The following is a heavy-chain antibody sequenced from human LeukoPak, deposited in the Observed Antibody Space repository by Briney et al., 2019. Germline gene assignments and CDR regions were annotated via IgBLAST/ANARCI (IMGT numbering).Heavy chain of an antibody. V-gene: IGHV3-23*01. CDR2: IRSDGGST. Sequence: GGSLRLSCAASGFTFSSYDMSWVRQAPGKGLEWVSFIRSDGGSTLYADSVKGRFTISRGNSKNTLYAEMTSLRAEDTAVYYCATLASGYSSPFDYWGQGTLVTVSS. CDR3: ATLASGYSSPFDY. D-gene: IGHD6-13*01. CDR1: GFTFSSYD. J-gene: IGHJ4*02.